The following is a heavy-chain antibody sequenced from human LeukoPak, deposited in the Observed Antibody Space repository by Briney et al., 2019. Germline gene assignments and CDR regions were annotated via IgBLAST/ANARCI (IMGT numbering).Heavy chain of an antibody. V-gene: IGHV1-2*02. D-gene: IGHD6-13*01. CDR1: GYTFTGYC. Sequence: GASVKVSCKASGYTFTGYCMHWVRQAPGQGLEWMGWINPNSGGTNYAQKFQGRVTMTRDTSISTAYMELSRLRSDDTAVYYCARGGSWYVGEEVRFDYWGQGTLVTVSS. CDR3: ARGGSWYVGEEVRFDY. J-gene: IGHJ4*02. CDR2: INPNSGGT.